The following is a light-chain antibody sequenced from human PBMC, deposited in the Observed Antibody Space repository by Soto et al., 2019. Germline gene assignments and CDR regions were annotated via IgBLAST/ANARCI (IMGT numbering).Light chain of an antibody. J-gene: IGKJ4*01. V-gene: IGKV3-11*01. CDR3: QERNRWPRGT. CDR2: SAS. CDR1: QSVSVN. Sequence: EVVLTQSPAILSLSAGERATLSCRASQSVSVNFAWYQHKPVQAPRPLIYSASDRAPGIPARFSGSGSATDFTPTISSLEPEDFAVYYCQERNRWPRGTFGAGTKVDIK.